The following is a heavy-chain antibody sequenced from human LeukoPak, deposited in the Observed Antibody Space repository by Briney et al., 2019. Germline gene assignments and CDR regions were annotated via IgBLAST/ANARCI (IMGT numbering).Heavy chain of an antibody. CDR1: GVSISSSNW. J-gene: IGHJ4*02. D-gene: IGHD1-26*01. CDR2: IYHSGST. V-gene: IGHV4-4*02. Sequence: PSETLSLTCAVSGVSISSSNWWSWVRQPPGKGLEWIGEIYHSGSTNYNPSLKSRVTISVDKSKNQFSLKLSSVTAADTAVYYCARVSSGATTVDYWGQGTLVTVSS. CDR3: ARVSSGATTVDY.